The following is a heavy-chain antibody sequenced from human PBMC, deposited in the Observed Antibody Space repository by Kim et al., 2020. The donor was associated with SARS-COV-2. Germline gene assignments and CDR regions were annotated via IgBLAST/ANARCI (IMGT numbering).Heavy chain of an antibody. CDR1: GFTFSSYA. V-gene: IGHV3-23*03. J-gene: IGHJ4*02. CDR2: IYSGGSST. D-gene: IGHD5-18*01. Sequence: GGSLRLSCAASGFTFSSYAMSWVRQAPGKGLEWVSVIYSGGSSTYYADSVKGRFTISRDNSKNTLYLQMNSLRAEDTAVYYCAKVTDTAMVRYFDYWGQGTLVTVSS. CDR3: AKVTDTAMVRYFDY.